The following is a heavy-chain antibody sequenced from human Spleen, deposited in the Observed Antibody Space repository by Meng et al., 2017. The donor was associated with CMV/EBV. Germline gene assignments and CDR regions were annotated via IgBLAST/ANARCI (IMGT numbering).Heavy chain of an antibody. V-gene: IGHV4-34*01. CDR3: ARRGGYSYGGFDP. CDR1: GFTVKSYE. J-gene: IGHJ5*02. D-gene: IGHD5-18*01. CDR2: INHSGST. Sequence: ESLKISCAASGFTVKSYEMNWVRQIPGKGLEWIGEINHSGSTNYNPSLKSRVTISVDTSKNQFSLKLSSVTAADTAVYYCARRGGYSYGGFDPWGQGTLVTVSS.